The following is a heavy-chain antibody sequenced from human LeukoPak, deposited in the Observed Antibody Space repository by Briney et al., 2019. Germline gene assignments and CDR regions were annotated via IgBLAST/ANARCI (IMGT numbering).Heavy chain of an antibody. J-gene: IGHJ6*03. CDR2: ISAYNGNT. Sequence: GASVKVSCKASGYTFTSYGISWVRQAPGQGLEWMGWISAYNGNTNYAQKLQGRVTMTTDTSTSTAYMELRSLRSDDTAVYYCARDTNPHWNYRYYYYYYMDVWGKGTTVTVSS. CDR1: GYTFTSYG. D-gene: IGHD1-7*01. V-gene: IGHV1-18*01. CDR3: ARDTNPHWNYRYYYYYYMDV.